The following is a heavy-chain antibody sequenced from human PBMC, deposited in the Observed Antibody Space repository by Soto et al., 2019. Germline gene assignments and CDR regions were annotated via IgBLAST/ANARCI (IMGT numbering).Heavy chain of an antibody. CDR2: IYYSGST. D-gene: IGHD3-10*01. CDR3: AREAVSVYYYGSGSYNFDY. Sequence: SETLSLTCTVSGGSISSGGYYWSWIRQPPGKGLEWIGYIYYSGSTYYNPSLKSRVTISVDTSKNQFSLKLSSVTAADTAVYYCAREAVSVYYYGSGSYNFDYWGQGTLVTVSS. J-gene: IGHJ4*02. CDR1: GGSISSGGYY. V-gene: IGHV4-30-4*01.